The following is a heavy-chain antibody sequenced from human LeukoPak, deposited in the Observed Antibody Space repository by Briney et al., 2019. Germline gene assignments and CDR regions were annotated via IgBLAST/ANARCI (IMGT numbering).Heavy chain of an antibody. V-gene: IGHV4-31*03. J-gene: IGHJ4*02. CDR1: GGSITSGAYY. D-gene: IGHD3-22*01. Sequence: SETLSLTCTVSGGSITSGAYYWSWIRQYPGKGLEWIGYIYYSGSTYYNPSLRSRVTISVDTSKNQFSLKLSSVTAADTAVYYCARTLWFDSSGYYYYFDYWGQGTLVTVSS. CDR2: IYYSGST. CDR3: ARTLWFDSSGYYYYFDY.